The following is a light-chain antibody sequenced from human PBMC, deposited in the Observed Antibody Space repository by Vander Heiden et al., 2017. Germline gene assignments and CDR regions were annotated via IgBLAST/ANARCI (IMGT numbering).Light chain of an antibody. J-gene: IGLJ2*01. CDR2: KDH. CDR3: QSADDSAVL. Sequence: NDLTQPPSVSVSPGQTARMTCSGDALPRHHAYWYQQKPGQAPLLVIYKDHERPSGIPGRFSGSSSGTTVTLTISGVQTEDEADYYCQSADDSAVLFGGGTKLTVL. CDR1: ALPRHH. V-gene: IGLV3-25*03.